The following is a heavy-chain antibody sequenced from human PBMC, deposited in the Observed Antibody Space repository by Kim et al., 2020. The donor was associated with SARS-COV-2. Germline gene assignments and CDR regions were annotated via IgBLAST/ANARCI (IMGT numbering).Heavy chain of an antibody. D-gene: IGHD1-1*01. J-gene: IGHJ4*02. CDR3: ASDVIWNGHNHFDY. Sequence: GGSLRLSCAASGFTFSVYSMNWVRQAPGKGLEWVSSIRSGSGNTYYADSVKGRFIISRDNAKNSLYLQMNSLRAEDTAIYYCASDVIWNGHNHFDYWGQGTLVTVSS. CDR2: IRSGSGNT. CDR1: GFTFSVYS. V-gene: IGHV3-21*01.